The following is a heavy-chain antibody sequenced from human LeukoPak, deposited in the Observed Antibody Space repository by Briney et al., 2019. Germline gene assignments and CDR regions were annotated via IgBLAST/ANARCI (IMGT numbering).Heavy chain of an antibody. CDR3: AREGPLSSIKH. CDR2: ISPNNGDT. Sequence: ASVKVSCKASGFTFTDYHLHWVRQAPGQGLEWMGWISPNNGDTDYAQKFQGRVRMTTDTSISTAYMDLSRLTSNDTAMYYCAREGPLSSIKHWGQGTLVTVSS. D-gene: IGHD5-12*01. CDR1: GFTFTDYH. V-gene: IGHV1-2*02. J-gene: IGHJ1*01.